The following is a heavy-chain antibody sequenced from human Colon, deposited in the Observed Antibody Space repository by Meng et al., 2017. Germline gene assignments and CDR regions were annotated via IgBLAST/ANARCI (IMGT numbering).Heavy chain of an antibody. Sequence: QLEVGGAGGGVVQPGKALGLSCAASGFTFSSKAMHWVRQAPGKGLEWVAVIWHDGSDRYYADSVKGRFTVSRDNSKNTLYLQMDSLRAEDTAVYYCARDPRTAVAGHWYYFNSWGQGTLVTVSS. CDR3: ARDPRTAVAGHWYYFNS. V-gene: IGHV3-33*01. D-gene: IGHD6-19*01. CDR1: GFTFSSKA. J-gene: IGHJ4*02. CDR2: IWHDGSDR.